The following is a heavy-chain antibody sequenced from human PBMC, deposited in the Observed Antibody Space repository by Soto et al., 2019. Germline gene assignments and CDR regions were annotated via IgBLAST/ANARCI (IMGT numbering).Heavy chain of an antibody. CDR1: GGTFSSYT. J-gene: IGHJ6*03. CDR2: IIPILGIA. D-gene: IGHD3-3*01. V-gene: IGHV1-69*02. Sequence: ASVKVSCKASGGTFSSYTISWVRQAPGQGLEWMGRIIPILGIANYAQKFQGRVTITADKSTSTAYMELSSLRSEDTAVYYCARVVSDFWSGYLSPQNYYYYYMDVWGKGTTVTVSS. CDR3: ARVVSDFWSGYLSPQNYYYYYMDV.